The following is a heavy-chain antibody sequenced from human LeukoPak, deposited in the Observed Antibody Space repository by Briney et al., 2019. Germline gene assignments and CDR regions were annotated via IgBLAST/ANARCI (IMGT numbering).Heavy chain of an antibody. CDR2: INHSGST. J-gene: IGHJ2*01. CDR1: GGSMNSYY. Sequence: PSETLSLTCIVSGGSMNSYYWTWIRQPPGKGLEWIGEINHSGSTNYNPSLKSRVTISVDTSKNQFSLKLSSVTAADTAVYYCARGGFYWYFDLWGRGTLVTVSS. CDR3: ARGGFYWYFDL. V-gene: IGHV4-34*01.